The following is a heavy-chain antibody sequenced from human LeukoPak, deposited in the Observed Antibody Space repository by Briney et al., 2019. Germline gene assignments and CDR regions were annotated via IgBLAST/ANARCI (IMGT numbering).Heavy chain of an antibody. Sequence: GGSLRLSCAASGFTFSSYSMNWVRQAPGKGLEWVSSISSSSSYIYYADSVKGRFTISRDNAKNSLYLQMNSRRAEDTAVYYCARGGIRFLEWLLSLCWGQGTLVTVSS. CDR2: ISSSSSYI. V-gene: IGHV3-21*01. D-gene: IGHD3-3*01. J-gene: IGHJ4*02. CDR1: GFTFSSYS. CDR3: ARGGIRFLEWLLSLC.